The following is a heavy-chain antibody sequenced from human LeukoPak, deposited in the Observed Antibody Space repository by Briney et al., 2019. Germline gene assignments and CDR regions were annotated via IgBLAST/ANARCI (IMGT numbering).Heavy chain of an antibody. CDR2: INPNSGGT. D-gene: IGHD6-25*01. J-gene: IGHJ4*02. CDR3: TLIAAAAGVDY. CDR1: GYTFSGYY. Sequence: ASVKVSCKASGYTFSGYYLHWVRQAPGQGLEWMGWINPNSGGTEYAQKFQGSVTMTRDTSSSTAYMELSRLRSDDTAVYYCTLIAAAAGVDYWGQGTLVTVSS. V-gene: IGHV1-2*02.